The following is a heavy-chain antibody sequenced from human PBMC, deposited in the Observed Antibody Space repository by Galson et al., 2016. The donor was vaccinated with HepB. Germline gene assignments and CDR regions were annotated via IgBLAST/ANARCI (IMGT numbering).Heavy chain of an antibody. D-gene: IGHD1-26*01. CDR2: ISGSGGST. CDR1: GFTFRSYA. CDR3: AKDLVSGSYSPYYFDY. J-gene: IGHJ4*02. Sequence: LRLSCAASGFTFRSYAMSWVRQAPGKGLEWVSAISGSGGSTYYADSVKGRFTISRDNSKNTLYLQMNSLRAEDTAVYYCAKDLVSGSYSPYYFDYWGQGTLVTVSS. V-gene: IGHV3-23*01.